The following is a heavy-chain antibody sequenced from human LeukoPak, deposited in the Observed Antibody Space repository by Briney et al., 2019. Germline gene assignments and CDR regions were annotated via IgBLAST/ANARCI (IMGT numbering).Heavy chain of an antibody. V-gene: IGHV3-7*01. CDR2: IKQDGSEK. D-gene: IGHD6-19*01. J-gene: IGHJ4*02. CDR3: ARDVGGWYTPPHYPYYFDY. Sequence: GGSLRLSCAASGFTFSSYWMSWVRQAPGKGLEWVANIKQDGSEKYYVDSVKGRFTISRDNAKNSLYLQMNSLRAEDTAVHYCARDVGGWYTPPHYPYYFDYWGQGTLVTVSS. CDR1: GFTFSSYW.